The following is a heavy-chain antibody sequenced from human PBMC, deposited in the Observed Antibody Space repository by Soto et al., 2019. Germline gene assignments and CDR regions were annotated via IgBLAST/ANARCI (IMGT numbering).Heavy chain of an antibody. CDR3: ARDFDWSSSGYYYGMDV. Sequence: QVQLVQSGAEVKKPGASVKVSCKASGYTFTSYGISWVRQAPGQGLEWMGWISAYNGNTNYAQKLQGRVTMTTDTCTSTAYMELRSLRSDATAVYYCARDFDWSSSGYYYGMDVWGQGTTVTVSS. V-gene: IGHV1-18*01. J-gene: IGHJ6*02. CDR1: GYTFTSYG. D-gene: IGHD3-9*01. CDR2: ISAYNGNT.